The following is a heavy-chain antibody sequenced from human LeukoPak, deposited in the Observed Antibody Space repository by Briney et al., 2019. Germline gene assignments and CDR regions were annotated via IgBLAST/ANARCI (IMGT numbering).Heavy chain of an antibody. CDR2: MNPNSGNT. J-gene: IGHJ4*02. D-gene: IGHD2-15*01. V-gene: IGHV1-8*01. CDR1: GYTFTIYD. CDR3: ARGALGSYCSGGSCPYFDY. Sequence: ASVKVSCKASGYTFTIYDINWVRQATGQGLEWMGWMNPNSGNTGYAQKFQGRVTMTRNTSISTAYMELSGLRSEDTAVYYCARGALGSYCSGGSCPYFDYWGQGTLVTVSS.